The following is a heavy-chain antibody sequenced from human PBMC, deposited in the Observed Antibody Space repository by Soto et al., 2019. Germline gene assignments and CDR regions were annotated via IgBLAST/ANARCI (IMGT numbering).Heavy chain of an antibody. Sequence: PSETLSLTCAVYGGSFSGYYWSWIRQPPGKGLEWIGEINHSGSTNYNPSLKSRVTISVDTSKNQFSLKLSSVTAADTAVYYCARIYDYIWGSYRHHARRYFDYWGQGTLVTVSS. J-gene: IGHJ4*02. CDR1: GGSFSGYY. D-gene: IGHD3-16*02. CDR3: ARIYDYIWGSYRHHARRYFDY. CDR2: INHSGST. V-gene: IGHV4-34*01.